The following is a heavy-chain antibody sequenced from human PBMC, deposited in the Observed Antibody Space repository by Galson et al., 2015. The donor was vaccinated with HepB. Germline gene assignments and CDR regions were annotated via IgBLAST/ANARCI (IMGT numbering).Heavy chain of an antibody. V-gene: IGHV5-10-1*01. CDR1: GYSFTSYW. D-gene: IGHD2-2*01. CDR3: ARQAHIVVVPAATERRIDP. Sequence: QSGAEVKKPGESLRISCKGSGYSFTSYWISWVRQMPGKGLEWMGRIDPSDSYTNYSPSFQGHVTISADKSISTAYLQWSSLKASDTAMYYCARQAHIVVVPAATERRIDPWGQGTLVTVSS. J-gene: IGHJ5*02. CDR2: IDPSDSYT.